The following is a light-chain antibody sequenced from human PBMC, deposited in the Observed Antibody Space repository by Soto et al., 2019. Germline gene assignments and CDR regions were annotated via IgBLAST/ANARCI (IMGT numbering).Light chain of an antibody. Sequence: QSVLTQPASVSGTAGQSITIPCTGSSSEVGNYKSVSWYQQHPGKAPKLMIYEVSNRPSGVSNRFSGSKSGNTASLTISGLQAEDETDYYCFSYTSSGTYVFGTGTKVTVL. CDR3: FSYTSSGTYV. CDR2: EVS. J-gene: IGLJ1*01. CDR1: SSEVGNYKS. V-gene: IGLV2-14*01.